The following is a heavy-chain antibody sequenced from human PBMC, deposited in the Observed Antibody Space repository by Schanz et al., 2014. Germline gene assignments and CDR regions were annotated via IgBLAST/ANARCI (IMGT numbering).Heavy chain of an antibody. J-gene: IGHJ4*02. CDR2: INSRSNFI. V-gene: IGHV3-21*04. D-gene: IGHD6-19*01. Sequence: EVQLLESGGGLVQPGGSLRLSCAASGFTFTNSAMTWVRQAPGKGLEWVSSINSRSNFIYYADSVKGRFTISRDNAKNSLYLQMNSLRAEDTAVYYCAKAGSGWSTAGYYYWGQGTLVAVSS. CDR1: GFTFTNSA. CDR3: AKAGSGWSTAGYYY.